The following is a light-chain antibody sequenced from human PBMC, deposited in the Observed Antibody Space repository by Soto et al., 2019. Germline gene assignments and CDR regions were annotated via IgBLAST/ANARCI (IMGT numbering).Light chain of an antibody. V-gene: IGLV2-14*02. CDR1: SSDVGSHDL. Sequence: QSVLTQPASVSGSPGQSIAISCTGTSSDVGSHDLVSWYQQQSGKVPKLIIYDVSSRPSGVSNRFSGSKSGNTASLTISGLQAEDEADYYCSSFTSTTTYVFGTGTNVTVL. CDR3: SSFTSTTTYV. CDR2: DVS. J-gene: IGLJ1*01.